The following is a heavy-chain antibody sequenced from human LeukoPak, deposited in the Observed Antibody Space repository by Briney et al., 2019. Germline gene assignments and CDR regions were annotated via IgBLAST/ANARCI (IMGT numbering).Heavy chain of an antibody. Sequence: SETLSLTSTVSGGSISSSNYYWGWSRQPPGKGLEWIGSIYYSGSTYYNPSLKSRVTISVDTSKNQFSLKLSSLTAADTAVYYCATSGWYQTGVYWGQGTLVTVSS. CDR1: GGSISSSNYY. V-gene: IGHV4-39*07. D-gene: IGHD6-13*01. CDR2: IYYSGST. CDR3: ATSGWYQTGVY. J-gene: IGHJ4*02.